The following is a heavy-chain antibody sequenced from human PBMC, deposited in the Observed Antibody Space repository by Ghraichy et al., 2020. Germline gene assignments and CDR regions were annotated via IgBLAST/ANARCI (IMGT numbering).Heavy chain of an antibody. D-gene: IGHD2-15*01. CDR2: FSASDGST. V-gene: IGHV3-23*01. J-gene: IGHJ4*02. CDR1: GFTFSNYA. CDR3: ARSGVRFCSGGTCFPSYHFDY. Sequence: LSLTCAASGFTFSNYAMSWVRQPPGKGLQWVSTFSASDGSTYYADSVKGRFTISRDTSKNTLYLQMNSLRAEDTALYYCARSGVRFCSGGTCFPSYHFDYWGQGTLVTVSS.